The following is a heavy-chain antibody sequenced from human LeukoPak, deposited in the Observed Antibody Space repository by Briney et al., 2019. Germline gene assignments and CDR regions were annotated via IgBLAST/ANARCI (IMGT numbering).Heavy chain of an antibody. J-gene: IGHJ4*02. CDR3: AKDGGGYSYGLREYYFDY. Sequence: GGSLRLSCAASGFTFSSYAMHWVRQAPGKGLEWVAVISYDGSNKYYADSVKGRFTISRDNSKNTLYLQMNSLRAEDTAVYYCAKDGGGYSYGLREYYFDYWGQGTLVTVSS. V-gene: IGHV3-30*04. D-gene: IGHD5-18*01. CDR2: ISYDGSNK. CDR1: GFTFSSYA.